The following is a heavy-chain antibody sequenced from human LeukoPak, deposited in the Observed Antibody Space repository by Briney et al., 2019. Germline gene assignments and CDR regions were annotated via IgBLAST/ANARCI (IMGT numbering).Heavy chain of an antibody. D-gene: IGHD3-10*01. J-gene: IGHJ5*02. CDR3: AREVTMVRGVTLNWFDP. Sequence: KPSETLSLTCAVYGGSLSGYYWSWIRQPPGKGREWIGEINHSGSTNYNPSLKSRVTISVDTSKNQFSLKLSSVTAADTAVYYCAREVTMVRGVTLNWFDPWGQGTLVTVSS. CDR1: GGSLSGYY. CDR2: INHSGST. V-gene: IGHV4-34*01.